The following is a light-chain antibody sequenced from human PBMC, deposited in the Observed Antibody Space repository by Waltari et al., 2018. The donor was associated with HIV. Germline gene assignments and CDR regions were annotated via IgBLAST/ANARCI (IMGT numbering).Light chain of an antibody. V-gene: IGKV1-9*01. CDR3: QQLKTYPLS. CDR2: SVS. Sequence: IQLTQSPSFLSASVGDRLTINCRATQGVGSYLAWYQQKPGKAPNLLIYSVSILQTGVPSRFSGSGSGTEFTLTITGLQPEDFATYYCQQLKTYPLSFGGGTKVEIK. CDR1: QGVGSY. J-gene: IGKJ4*01.